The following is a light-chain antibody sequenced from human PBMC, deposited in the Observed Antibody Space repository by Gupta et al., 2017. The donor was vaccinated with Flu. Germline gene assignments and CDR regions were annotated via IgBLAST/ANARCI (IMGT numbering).Light chain of an antibody. CDR2: KAS. CDR1: QSISSW. V-gene: IGKV1-5*03. J-gene: IGKJ1*01. Sequence: DRVTITCRAIQSISSWLAWFLQKPGKAPKPLIYKASNLEDGVPSRFSGRGSGTEFTLTISSLQPDDFATYYCQQYNSYSWTFGQGTRVEI. CDR3: QQYNSYSWT.